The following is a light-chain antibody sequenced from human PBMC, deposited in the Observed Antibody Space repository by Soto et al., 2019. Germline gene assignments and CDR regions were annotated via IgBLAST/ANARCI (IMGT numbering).Light chain of an antibody. CDR2: EVS. V-gene: IGLV2-23*02. J-gene: IGLJ2*01. CDR3: CSSSGSSTTVV. CDR1: SSDVGSYNL. Sequence: QSALTQPASVSGSPGQSITISCTGTSSDVGSYNLVSWYQQHPGKAPKLMIYEVSKRPSGVSYRFSGSKSGNTAALTISGLQAEDEADYYCCSSSGSSTTVVFGGGTKLTVL.